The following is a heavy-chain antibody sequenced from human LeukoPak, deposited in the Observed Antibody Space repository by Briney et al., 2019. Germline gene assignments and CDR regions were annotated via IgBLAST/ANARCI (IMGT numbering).Heavy chain of an antibody. D-gene: IGHD6-6*01. Sequence: SETLPLTCNVTGDTIDRYYWNWIRQPAGKGLEWIGRIYTSGSTNYNPSLKSRVTMSVDTSKNQFSLKLSSVTAADTAVYYCATDWLAARPGWFDPWGQGTLVTVSS. V-gene: IGHV4-4*07. J-gene: IGHJ5*02. CDR3: ATDWLAARPGWFDP. CDR1: GDTIDRYY. CDR2: IYTSGST.